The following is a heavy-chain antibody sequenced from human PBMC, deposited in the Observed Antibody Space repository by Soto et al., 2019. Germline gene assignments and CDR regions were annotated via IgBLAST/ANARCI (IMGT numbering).Heavy chain of an antibody. Sequence: PSETLSLTCTVSGGSISSSSYYWGWIRQPPGKGLEWIGSIYYSGSTYYNPSLKSRVTISVDTSKNQFSLKLSSVTAADTAVYNCARHLTIAACPLYFDYCGQGSLDPVSS. D-gene: IGHD6-6*01. J-gene: IGHJ4*02. CDR2: IYYSGST. V-gene: IGHV4-39*01. CDR1: GGSISSSSYY. CDR3: ARHLTIAACPLYFDY.